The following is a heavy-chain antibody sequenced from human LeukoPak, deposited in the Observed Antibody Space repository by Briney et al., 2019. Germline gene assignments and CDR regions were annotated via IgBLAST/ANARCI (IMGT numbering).Heavy chain of an antibody. CDR1: GGTFSSYA. Sequence: ASVKVSCKASGGTFSSYAISWVRQAPGQGLEWMGGIIPIFGTANYAQKFQGRVTITADESTSTAYMELSSLRSEDTAVYYCARGHYDSSGYSTPAAFDIWGQGTMVTVS. CDR2: IIPIFGTA. V-gene: IGHV1-69*13. J-gene: IGHJ3*02. CDR3: ARGHYDSSGYSTPAAFDI. D-gene: IGHD3-22*01.